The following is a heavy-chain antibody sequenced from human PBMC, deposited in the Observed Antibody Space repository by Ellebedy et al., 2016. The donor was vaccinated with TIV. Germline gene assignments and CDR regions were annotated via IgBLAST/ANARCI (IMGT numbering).Heavy chain of an antibody. J-gene: IGHJ4*02. CDR2: INPDNGNT. Sequence: ASVKVSCKTSGYTFINYGISWVRQAPGQGLEWMGWINPDNGNTDFAQNLQGRVTMTTDTSTSTAYMELWNLRSDDTAVYYCARGLSYGGSHYWGQGTLVTVSS. D-gene: IGHD4-23*01. CDR1: GYTFINYG. V-gene: IGHV1-18*01. CDR3: ARGLSYGGSHY.